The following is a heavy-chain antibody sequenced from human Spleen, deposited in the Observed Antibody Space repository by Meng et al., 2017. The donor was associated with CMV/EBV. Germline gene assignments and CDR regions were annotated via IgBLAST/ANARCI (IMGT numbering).Heavy chain of an antibody. CDR1: NYSINSGYY. CDR2: MHPTGRS. V-gene: IGHV4-38-2*02. D-gene: IGHD3-3*01. CDR3: ARHGFGVVTLVNWYFDL. Sequence: GSLRLSCTVSNYSINSGYYWGWIRQPPGKGLECIGNMHPTGRSYYNSSLKSRVTISVDTSKNQFSLKLSSVTAADTAVYYCARHGFGVVTLVNWYFDLWGRGTLVTVSS. J-gene: IGHJ2*01.